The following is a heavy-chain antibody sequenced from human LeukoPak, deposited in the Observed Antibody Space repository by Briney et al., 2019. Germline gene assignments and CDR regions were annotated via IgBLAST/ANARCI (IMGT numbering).Heavy chain of an antibody. CDR2: IYYCGST. Sequence: SETLSLTCTVPGGSTTRYYWSWIRHPPRKGLEWIGYIYYCGSTNYNPSLKSRVTISVDSSKNQFSLKLSSVTAADTAVYYCARTRNRWLQLRAYDFDYWGQGTLVTVSS. CDR3: ARTRNRWLQLRAYDFDY. J-gene: IGHJ4*02. CDR1: GGSTTRYY. V-gene: IGHV4-59*01. D-gene: IGHD5-24*01.